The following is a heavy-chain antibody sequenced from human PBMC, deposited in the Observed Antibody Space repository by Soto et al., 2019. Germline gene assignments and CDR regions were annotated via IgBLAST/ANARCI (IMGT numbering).Heavy chain of an antibody. D-gene: IGHD1-1*01. Sequence: QVQLQQWGAGLLKPSETLSLTCAVYGGSFSGYYWSWIRQPPGKGLEWIGEINHSGSTNYNPSLKSRVTISVDTSKNQFSLKLSSVTAADTAVYYCARGWKWTYYDYYGMDVWGQGTTVTVSS. CDR1: GGSFSGYY. J-gene: IGHJ6*02. CDR3: ARGWKWTYYDYYGMDV. V-gene: IGHV4-34*01. CDR2: INHSGST.